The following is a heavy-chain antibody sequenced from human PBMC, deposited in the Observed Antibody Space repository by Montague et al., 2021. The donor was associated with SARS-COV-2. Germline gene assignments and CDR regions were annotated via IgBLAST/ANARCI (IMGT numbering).Heavy chain of an antibody. J-gene: IGHJ5*02. V-gene: IGHV4-59*01. CDR1: NGSINSYY. CDR2: IYHRGSA. CDR3: AREGLHNWFDP. Sequence: SETLSLTCTVSNGSINSYYWSWVRQPPGKRLEWIGYIYHRGSANYNPSLESRVTMSIDTSKNQFSLKLRSVTAADTAVYFCAREGLHNWFDPWGQGTLAIVSS.